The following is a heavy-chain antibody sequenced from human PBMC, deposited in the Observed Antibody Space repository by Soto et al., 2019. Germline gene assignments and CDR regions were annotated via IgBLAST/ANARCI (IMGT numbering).Heavy chain of an antibody. CDR2: ISYDGNNK. CDR3: VKGDLDTAVVNSPDAFDF. CDR1: GFIFSDFG. Sequence: QVNLVESGGGVVQPGRSLRLSCEASGFIFSDFGMHWVRQAPGKGLEWVAVISYDGNNKYYAQSVKDRFTISRDNSKNTLFLNMDSLRPEDTAVYHCVKGDLDTAVVNSPDAFDFWGPGTMVTVS. D-gene: IGHD5-18*01. V-gene: IGHV3-30*18. J-gene: IGHJ3*01.